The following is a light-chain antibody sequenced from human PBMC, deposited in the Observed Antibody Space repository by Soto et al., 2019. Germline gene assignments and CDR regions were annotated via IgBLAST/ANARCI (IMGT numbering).Light chain of an antibody. CDR1: QSVSSSY. CDR2: GAS. V-gene: IGKV3-20*01. CDR3: QQYGSSPRYT. J-gene: IGKJ2*01. Sequence: EIVLTQSPGPLSLSPGERATLSCRASQSVSSSYLAWYQQKPGQAPRLLIYGASSRATGIPDRFSGSGSGTDFALTISRLEPEAFAVYYCQQYGSSPRYTFGQGTKLEIK.